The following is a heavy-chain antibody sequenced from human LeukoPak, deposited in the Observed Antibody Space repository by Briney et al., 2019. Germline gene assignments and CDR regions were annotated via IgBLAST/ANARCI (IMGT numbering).Heavy chain of an antibody. CDR3: ARQVRDSSPGLYFDY. V-gene: IGHV4-38-2*02. CDR1: TYSISSGYY. Sequence: SETLSLTCTVSTYSISSGYYWGWIRRPPGKGLEWIGSIYHSGSSYYNPSLKSRVTISVDTSKNQFSLKLSSVTAADTAVYYCARQVRDSSPGLYFDYWGQGTLVTVSS. CDR2: IYHSGSS. J-gene: IGHJ4*02. D-gene: IGHD3-22*01.